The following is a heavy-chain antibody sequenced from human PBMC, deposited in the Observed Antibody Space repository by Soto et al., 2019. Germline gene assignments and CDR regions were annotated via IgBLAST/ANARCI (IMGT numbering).Heavy chain of an antibody. CDR1: GGSFSGYY. J-gene: IGHJ4*02. V-gene: IGHV4-34*01. CDR3: AIAHSSGWYHRY. D-gene: IGHD6-19*01. Sequence: QVQLQQWGAGLLKPSETLSLTCAVYGGSFSGYYWSWIRQPPGKGLEWIGEIHHSGSTNYNPSLKSRVAVSGDPSKNQFSLELSYVAAEDTAVYYCAIAHSSGWYHRYWGQGTLVTVSS. CDR2: IHHSGST.